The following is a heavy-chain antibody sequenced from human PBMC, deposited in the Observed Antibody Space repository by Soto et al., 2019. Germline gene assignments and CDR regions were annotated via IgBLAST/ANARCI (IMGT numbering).Heavy chain of an antibody. D-gene: IGHD2-15*01. Sequence: QVQLQQWGAGLLKPSETLSLTCAVYGGSFSGFYWSWIRQPPGKGLEWIGEINHSGSTNYNPSLNSGVAISEDTATNQFSMELSSVTAADSAVYYCVSYFGSCTGGSCNWYFDLWGRGTLVTVSS. V-gene: IGHV4-34*01. CDR2: INHSGST. CDR1: GGSFSGFY. CDR3: VSYFGSCTGGSCNWYFDL. J-gene: IGHJ2*01.